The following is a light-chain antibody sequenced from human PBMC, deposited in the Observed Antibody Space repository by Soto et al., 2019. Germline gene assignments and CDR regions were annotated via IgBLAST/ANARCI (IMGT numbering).Light chain of an antibody. CDR3: SSYTSSSTLVV. CDR1: SSDVGDYNY. Sequence: QSVLTQPASVSGSPGQSITISCTGASSDVGDYNYVSWYQHHPGKAPKLLIYEVNNRPSGVSDRFSGSKSGNVASLTISWLQAEDEADYYCSSYTSSSTLVVFGGGTKLTVL. V-gene: IGLV2-14*01. CDR2: EVN. J-gene: IGLJ2*01.